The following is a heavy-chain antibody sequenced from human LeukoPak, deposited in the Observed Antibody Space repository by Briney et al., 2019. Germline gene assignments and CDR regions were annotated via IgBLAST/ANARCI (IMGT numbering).Heavy chain of an antibody. CDR1: GGSISSYY. D-gene: IGHD2-2*02. V-gene: IGHV4-4*07. CDR2: IYTSGST. J-gene: IGHJ6*03. CDR3: ARGHHCSSTSCYMPYYYYYMDV. Sequence: SETLSLTCTVSGGSISSYYWSWIRQPAGKGLEWIGRIYTSGSTNYNPSLKSRVTMSVDTSKNQFSLKLSSVTAADTAVYYCARGHHCSSTSCYMPYYYYYMDVWGKGTTVTVSS.